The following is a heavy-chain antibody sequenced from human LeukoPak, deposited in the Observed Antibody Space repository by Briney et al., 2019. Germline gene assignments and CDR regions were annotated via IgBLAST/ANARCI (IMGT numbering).Heavy chain of an antibody. D-gene: IGHD6-13*01. CDR2: IYTGGST. CDR1: GFTFSSNY. V-gene: IGHV3-66*01. Sequence: GGSLRLSCAASGFTFSSNYMSWVRQAPGKGLEWVPVIYTGGSTYYADSVKGRFTISRDNSKNTLYLQMNSLRAEDTAVYYCASETQYSSSWFPDYWGQGTLVTVSS. CDR3: ASETQYSSSWFPDY. J-gene: IGHJ4*02.